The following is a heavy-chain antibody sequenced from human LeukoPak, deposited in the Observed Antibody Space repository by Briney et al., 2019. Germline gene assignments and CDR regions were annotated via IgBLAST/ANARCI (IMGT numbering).Heavy chain of an antibody. V-gene: IGHV1-69*13. CDR3: AREIFGVVTTPFDY. Sequence: SVKVSCKASGGTFSSYAISWVRQAPGQGLEWMGGIIPIFGTANYAQKFQGRVTITADESTSTAYMELSSLRSEDTAVYYCAREIFGVVTTPFDYWGQGTLVTVSS. J-gene: IGHJ4*02. CDR2: IIPIFGTA. CDR1: GGTFSSYA. D-gene: IGHD3-3*01.